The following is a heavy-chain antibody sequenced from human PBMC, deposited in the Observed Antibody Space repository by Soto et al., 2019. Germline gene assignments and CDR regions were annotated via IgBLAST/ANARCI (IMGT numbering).Heavy chain of an antibody. V-gene: IGHV4-59*01. J-gene: IGHJ6*03. CDR3: ASGVVPAAIFRCYYYYYYLDV. D-gene: IGHD2-2*01. Sequence: SETLSLTCTVSGGSISSYYWSWIRQPPGKGLEWIGYIYYSGSTNYNPSLKSRVTISVDTSKNQFSLKLSSVTAADTAVYYCASGVVPAAIFRCYYYYYYLDVWGKGTTVTVS. CDR2: IYYSGST. CDR1: GGSISSYY.